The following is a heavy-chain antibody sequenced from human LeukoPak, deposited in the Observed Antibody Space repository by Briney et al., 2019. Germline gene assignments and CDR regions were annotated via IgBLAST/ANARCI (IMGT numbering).Heavy chain of an antibody. V-gene: IGHV3-74*03. J-gene: IGHJ4*02. CDR2: INGDGSTT. Sequence: GGSLRLSCTASGFTFSTYWINWVRQSPGKGLVWVALINGDGSTTTHADSVKGRFTISRDNAKNTAYLQMNSLRDEDTAVYYCARDYAGSPDDWDQGTLVTVSA. CDR3: ARDYAGSPDD. CDR1: GFTFSTYW. D-gene: IGHD3-10*01.